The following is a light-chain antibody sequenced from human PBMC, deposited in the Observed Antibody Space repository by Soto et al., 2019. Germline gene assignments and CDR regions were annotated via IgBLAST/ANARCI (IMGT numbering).Light chain of an antibody. CDR1: QSISWS. CDR3: QHYKTYPVT. CDR2: DAS. Sequence: IQMTQSPSTLSASGGDRGTITCRASQSISWSLAWYQQKPGKAPKLLIYDASTLESGVPSRFSGSGSGTEFTLTISSLQPDDFATYYCQHYKTYPVTFGQGTRLEI. V-gene: IGKV1-5*01. J-gene: IGKJ5*01.